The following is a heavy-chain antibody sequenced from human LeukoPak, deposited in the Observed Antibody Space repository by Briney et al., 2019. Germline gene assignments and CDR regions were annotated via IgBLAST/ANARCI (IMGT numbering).Heavy chain of an antibody. V-gene: IGHV1-46*01. Sequence: GASVKVSCKASGYTLTSHYMHWVRQAPEQGLEWMGLISPRGGATIYGQKFQGRVTMTSDTSTSTVYMELSSLRPADTAVYYCASGMQLRVGELFLDTRYDGFDLWGQGTMVTVSS. CDR2: ISPRGGAT. CDR3: ASGMQLRVGELFLDTRYDGFDL. CDR1: GYTLTSHY. J-gene: IGHJ3*01. D-gene: IGHD3-16*01.